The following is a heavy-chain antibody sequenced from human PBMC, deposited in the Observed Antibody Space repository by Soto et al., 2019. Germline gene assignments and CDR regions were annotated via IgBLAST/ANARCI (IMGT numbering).Heavy chain of an antibody. CDR1: GFTFSSYE. CDR3: ARELIVVVPAAIERHDAFDI. J-gene: IGHJ3*02. V-gene: IGHV3-48*03. D-gene: IGHD2-2*01. Sequence: GGSLRLSCAASGFTFSSYEMNWVRQAPGKGLEWVSYISSSGSTIYYADSVKGRFTISRDNAKNSLYLQTNSLRAEDTAVYYCARELIVVVPAAIERHDAFDIWGQGTMVTVSS. CDR2: ISSSGSTI.